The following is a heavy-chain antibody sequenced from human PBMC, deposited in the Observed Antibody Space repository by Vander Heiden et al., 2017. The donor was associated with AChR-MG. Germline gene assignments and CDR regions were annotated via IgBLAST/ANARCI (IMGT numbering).Heavy chain of an antibody. CDR1: GGPIRSYY. V-gene: IGHV4-59*01. J-gene: IGHJ4*02. D-gene: IGHD4-17*01. CDR2: IAYSGTT. Sequence: QVQLQESGPGLVKPSETLSLPCPAGGPIRSYYWSWIRQSPGKGLEWIGDIAYSGTTNSNPSLRSRVIISVDTSKNQFSLKLSSVTAADTAVYYCARGGTGLGLGRWPYYFDYWGQGTLVTVSS. CDR3: ARGGTGLGLGRWPYYFDY.